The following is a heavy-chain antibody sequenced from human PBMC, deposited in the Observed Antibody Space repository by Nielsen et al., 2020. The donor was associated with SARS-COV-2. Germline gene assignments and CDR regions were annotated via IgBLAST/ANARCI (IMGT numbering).Heavy chain of an antibody. CDR2: IYYSGST. J-gene: IGHJ2*01. CDR1: GASLTNYY. V-gene: IGHV4-59*08. Sequence: SETLSLTCTVSGASLTNYYWNWIRQPPGKGLEWIGYIYYSGSTNYNPSLKSRVTISVDTSKKQFSLNLRSVTAADTAVYYCARGIARDFFYFDLWGRGTLETVSS. CDR3: ARGIARDFFYFDL. D-gene: IGHD2-21*01.